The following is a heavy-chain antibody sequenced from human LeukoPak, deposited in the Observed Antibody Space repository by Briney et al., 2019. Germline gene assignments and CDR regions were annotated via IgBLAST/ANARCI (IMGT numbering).Heavy chain of an antibody. J-gene: IGHJ4*02. Sequence: KTGGSLTLSSAASGFTFSSYSMNWLRQAQGKGLKWVSSISSSSSYIYYADSVKGRFTTSRDNATNSLYLQMNSLRAEDTVVYYCATQHYYGSGSNYWGQGTLVTVSS. CDR3: ATQHYYGSGSNY. V-gene: IGHV3-21*01. CDR2: ISSSSSYI. D-gene: IGHD3-10*01. CDR1: GFTFSSYS.